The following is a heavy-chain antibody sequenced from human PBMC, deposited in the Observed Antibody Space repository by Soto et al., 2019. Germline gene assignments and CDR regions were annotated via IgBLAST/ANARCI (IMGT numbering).Heavy chain of an antibody. J-gene: IGHJ4*02. D-gene: IGHD6-13*01. Sequence: HPGGSLRLSCAASGFTFSSYAMNWVRQAPGKGLEWVSSISGSGRNTYYADSVKGRFTISRDNSKNMLYLQMNSLRAEDTAVYYCAKVLVVAGTGYWGQGTLVTVAS. CDR2: ISGSGRNT. V-gene: IGHV3-23*01. CDR1: GFTFSSYA. CDR3: AKVLVVAGTGY.